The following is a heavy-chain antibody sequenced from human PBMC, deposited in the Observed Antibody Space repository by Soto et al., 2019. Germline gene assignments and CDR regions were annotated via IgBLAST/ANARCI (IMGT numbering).Heavy chain of an antibody. D-gene: IGHD3-22*01. J-gene: IGHJ4*02. V-gene: IGHV3-30*18. CDR2: IAYDGSYK. Sequence: QVQLVESGGGVVQPGRSLRLSCEASGFTFSNYGMHWVRQAPGKGLEWVAVIAYDGSYKYYADSVKGRFTICRDNSKNTLCLQMNRLRVEDTAVYCSAKDDGRYYHDSSGLPYWGQGTLVTVSS. CDR3: AKDDGRYYHDSSGLPY. CDR1: GFTFSNYG.